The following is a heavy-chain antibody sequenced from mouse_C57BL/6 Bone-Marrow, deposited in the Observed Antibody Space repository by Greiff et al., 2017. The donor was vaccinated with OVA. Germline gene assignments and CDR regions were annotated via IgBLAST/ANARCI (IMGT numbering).Heavy chain of an antibody. CDR2: IDPSDSYT. J-gene: IGHJ1*03. V-gene: IGHV1-69*01. D-gene: IGHD2-3*01. CDR1: GYTFTSYW. CDR3: ARSRYDGYPFYWYFDV. Sequence: QVQLQQPGAELVMPGASVKLSCKASGYTFTSYWMHWVKQRPGQGLEWIGEIDPSDSYTNYNQKFKGKSTLTVAKSSSTAYMQLSSLTSEDSAVYYCARSRYDGYPFYWYFDVWGTGTTVTVSA.